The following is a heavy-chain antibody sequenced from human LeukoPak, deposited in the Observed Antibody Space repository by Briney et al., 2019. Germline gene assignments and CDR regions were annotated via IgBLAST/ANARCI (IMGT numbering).Heavy chain of an antibody. CDR1: GFTFSSYG. CDR3: AKDRGMVRGPLDY. Sequence: PGGSLRLSCAASGFTFSSYGMHWVRQAPGKGLEWVAVISYDGSNKYYADSVKGRFTISRDNSKNTLYLQMNSLRAEDTAVYYCAKDRGMVRGPLDYWGQGTLVTVSS. D-gene: IGHD3-10*01. J-gene: IGHJ4*02. V-gene: IGHV3-30*18. CDR2: ISYDGSNK.